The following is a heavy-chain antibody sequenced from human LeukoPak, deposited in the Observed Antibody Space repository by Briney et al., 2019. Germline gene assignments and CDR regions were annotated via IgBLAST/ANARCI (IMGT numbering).Heavy chain of an antibody. Sequence: GGSLRLSCAASGFTFTTCAMHWVRQAPGKGLEWVAYIRYDGNNKNYADSVKGRFTISRDNSKDMLYLQMNRLGAEDTAVFYCARHYCTTTTCSSGAFDYWGQGTLVTVSS. CDR3: ARHYCTTTTCSSGAFDY. V-gene: IGHV3-30*02. CDR2: IRYDGNNK. D-gene: IGHD2-2*01. J-gene: IGHJ4*02. CDR1: GFTFTTCA.